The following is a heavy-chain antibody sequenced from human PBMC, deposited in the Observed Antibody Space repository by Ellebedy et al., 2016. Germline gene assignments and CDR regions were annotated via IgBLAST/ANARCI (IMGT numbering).Heavy chain of an antibody. Sequence: GESLKISCKGSGYSFTSYRIGWVRQMPGKGLEWMGIIYPGDSDTRYSPSFQGQVTISADKSISTAYLQWSSLKASDTAMYYCARRATGPSYYYGMDVWGQGTTVTVSS. J-gene: IGHJ6*02. CDR1: GYSFTSYR. CDR2: IYPGDSDT. CDR3: ARRATGPSYYYGMDV. D-gene: IGHD1-14*01. V-gene: IGHV5-51*01.